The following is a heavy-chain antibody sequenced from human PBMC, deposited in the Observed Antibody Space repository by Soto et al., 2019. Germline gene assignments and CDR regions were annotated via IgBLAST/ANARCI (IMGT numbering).Heavy chain of an antibody. CDR2: IGVVTTTF. CDR3: ARDSEPRLGLFDP. CDR1: GFTFSTYS. D-gene: IGHD6-19*01. J-gene: IGHJ5*02. Sequence: GGSLRLSCAASGFTFSTYSMNWVRQAPVKGLEWISYIGVVTTTFYYADSVKGRFTISRDNAKNSLYLQMNSLRDEDTAMYYCARDSEPRLGLFDPWGQGTLVTVSS. V-gene: IGHV3-48*02.